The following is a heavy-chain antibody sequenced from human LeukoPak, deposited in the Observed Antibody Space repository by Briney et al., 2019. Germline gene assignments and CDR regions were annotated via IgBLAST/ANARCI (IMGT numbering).Heavy chain of an antibody. J-gene: IGHJ4*02. D-gene: IGHD6-25*01. V-gene: IGHV4-59*01. CDR2: IYYSGST. Sequence: SETLSLTCAVSGGSISSYYWSWIRQPPGKGLEWIGYIYYSGSTNYNPSLKSRVTISVDTSKNQFSLKLSSVTAADTAVYYCARLDGYPPIYYFDYWGQGTLVTVSS. CDR3: ARLDGYPPIYYFDY. CDR1: GGSISSYY.